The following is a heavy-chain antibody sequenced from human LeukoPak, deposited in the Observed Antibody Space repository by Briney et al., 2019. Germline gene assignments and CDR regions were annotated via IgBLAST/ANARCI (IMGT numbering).Heavy chain of an antibody. Sequence: GGSLRLSCAASGFIFDNYGMSWVRQAPGKGLEWVSGINWNGGSTGYADSVKGRFTISRDKAKNSLYLQLNSLRAEDTALYYCARVTVYYDSSGYFDFWGQGTLVTVSS. V-gene: IGHV3-20*04. CDR3: ARVTVYYDSSGYFDF. CDR2: INWNGGST. CDR1: GFIFDNYG. D-gene: IGHD3-22*01. J-gene: IGHJ4*02.